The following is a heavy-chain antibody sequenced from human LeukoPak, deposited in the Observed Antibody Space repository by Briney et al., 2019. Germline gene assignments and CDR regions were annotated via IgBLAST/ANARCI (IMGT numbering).Heavy chain of an antibody. Sequence: GASVKVSCEASGYTFTDYYIHWVRQAPGQGLEWMGWINPNSGHRNSAQRFQGRVTMTRDTSITTVYMELNWLTSDDTAIYYCARADRLAGGPYLIDPWGQGTLVTVSS. V-gene: IGHV1-2*02. CDR1: GYTFTDYY. J-gene: IGHJ5*02. CDR3: ARADRLAGGPYLIDP. CDR2: INPNSGHR. D-gene: IGHD2-21*01.